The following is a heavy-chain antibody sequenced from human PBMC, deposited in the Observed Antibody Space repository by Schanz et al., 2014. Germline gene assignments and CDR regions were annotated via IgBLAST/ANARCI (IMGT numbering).Heavy chain of an antibody. CDR1: GYTFTSYY. D-gene: IGHD3-3*01. CDR3: ARGTRVRTTDFWSGLYCFDY. Sequence: QVQLVQSGSELKKPGASVKVSCKASGYTFTSYYMYWVRQAPGQGLEWMGVINPSGGSTIYAQKFQGRVTMTRDTSTSTVYMELSSLRSEDTAVYYCARGTRVRTTDFWSGLYCFDYWGQGTLVTVSS. CDR2: INPSGGST. J-gene: IGHJ4*02. V-gene: IGHV1-46*01.